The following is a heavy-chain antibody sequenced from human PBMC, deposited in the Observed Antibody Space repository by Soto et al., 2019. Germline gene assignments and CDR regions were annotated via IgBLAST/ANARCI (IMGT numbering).Heavy chain of an antibody. J-gene: IGHJ6*02. CDR2: IIPIFGTA. CDR3: ARECGSASRLYYYYGMDV. D-gene: IGHD6-25*01. CDR1: GGTFSSYA. V-gene: IGHV1-69*01. Sequence: QVQLVQSGAEVKKPGSSVKVSCKASGGTFSSYAISWVRQAPGQGLEWMGGIIPIFGTANYAQKFQARVTITADETTSTAYMELRSLGSEDTAVYYWARECGSASRLYYYYGMDVWGQGTTVPVSS.